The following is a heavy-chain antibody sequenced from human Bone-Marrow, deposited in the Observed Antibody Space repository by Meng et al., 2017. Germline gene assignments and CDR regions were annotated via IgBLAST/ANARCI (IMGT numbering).Heavy chain of an antibody. J-gene: IGHJ4*02. V-gene: IGHV3-30*04. Sequence: GESLKISCAASGFTFSSYAMHWVRQAPGKGLEWVAVISYDGSNKYYADSVKGRFTISRDNSKNTLYLQMNSLGAEDTAVYYCARGGGKWLIKNPDYWGQGTLVTVSS. D-gene: IGHD3-22*01. CDR1: GFTFSSYA. CDR2: ISYDGSNK. CDR3: ARGGGKWLIKNPDY.